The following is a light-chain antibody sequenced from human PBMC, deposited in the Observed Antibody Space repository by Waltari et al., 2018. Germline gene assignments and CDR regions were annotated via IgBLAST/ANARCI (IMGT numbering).Light chain of an antibody. V-gene: IGKV3-11*01. CDR1: QSVSSY. J-gene: IGKJ1*01. CDR3: HQYNDWPPT. CDR2: DAS. Sequence: EIVLTQSPATLSLSPGERAALSCRASQSVSSYLAWYQQKPGQAPRLLIYDASNRATGIPARFSGSGSGTDFTLTISSLEPEDFAVYYCHQYNDWPPTFGQGTTVEIK.